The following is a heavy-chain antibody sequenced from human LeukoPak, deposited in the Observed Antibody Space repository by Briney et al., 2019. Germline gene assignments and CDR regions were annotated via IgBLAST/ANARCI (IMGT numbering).Heavy chain of an antibody. J-gene: IGHJ4*02. CDR2: IYTSGST. CDR1: GGSINMYY. D-gene: IGHD5-12*01. CDR3: ARSRSYEILFDY. Sequence: PSETLSLTCTVSGGSINMYYWGWIRQPAGKGLEWIGRIYTSGSTNYNPSLKSRVTMSVDTSKNQFSLKLSSVTAADTAVYYCARSRSYEILFDYWGQGTLVTVSS. V-gene: IGHV4-4*07.